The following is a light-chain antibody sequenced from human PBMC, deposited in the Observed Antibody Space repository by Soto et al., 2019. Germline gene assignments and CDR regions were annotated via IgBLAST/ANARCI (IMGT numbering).Light chain of an antibody. CDR2: GGS. V-gene: IGKV3D-15*01. Sequence: MGLKQSPGTLSVSPGDRVTLSCRASQSISINLAWYQHKPGQAPRLLIHGGSTRATGIPARISGSGSGTEFTLTISSPQSEDFAVYYCQQFRNWPWTFGQGTKVDIK. CDR3: QQFRNWPWT. J-gene: IGKJ1*01. CDR1: QSISIN.